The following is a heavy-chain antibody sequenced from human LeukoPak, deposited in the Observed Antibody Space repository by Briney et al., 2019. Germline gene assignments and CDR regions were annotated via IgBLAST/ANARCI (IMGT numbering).Heavy chain of an antibody. J-gene: IGHJ4*02. Sequence: GGSLRLSCAASGFTSSHFWMSWVRQAPGKGLEWVAYIKKTGSETYYVDSVKGRFTITRDNTRNSLFLQMYSLRAEDTAMYSCAREDGYCSGGNCYSYFDSWGQGTLVTVSS. CDR2: IKKTGSET. V-gene: IGHV3-7*01. CDR3: AREDGYCSGGNCYSYFDS. D-gene: IGHD2-15*01. CDR1: GFTSSHFW.